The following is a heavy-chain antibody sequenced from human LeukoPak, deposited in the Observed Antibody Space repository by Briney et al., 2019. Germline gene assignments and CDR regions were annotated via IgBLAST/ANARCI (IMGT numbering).Heavy chain of an antibody. J-gene: IGHJ4*02. Sequence: SETLSLTCAVYGGSFSGYYWSWIRQPPGKGLEWIGEINHSGSTNYNPSLKSRVTISVDTSKNQFSLKLSSVTAADTAVYYCARLSCSSTSCYGARGFDYWGQGTLVTVSS. CDR3: ARLSCSSTSCYGARGFDY. V-gene: IGHV4-34*01. CDR2: INHSGST. D-gene: IGHD2-2*01. CDR1: GGSFSGYY.